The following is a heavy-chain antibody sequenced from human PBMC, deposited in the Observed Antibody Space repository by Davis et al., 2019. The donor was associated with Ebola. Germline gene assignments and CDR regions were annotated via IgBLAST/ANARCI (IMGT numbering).Heavy chain of an antibody. CDR1: GFTFSSYA. V-gene: IGHV3-64D*06. D-gene: IGHD3-10*01. CDR2: ISSNGGST. J-gene: IGHJ6*03. CDR3: SGSYIYYYYYMDV. Sequence: GGSLRLSCSASGFTFSSYAMHWVRQAPGKGLEYVSAISSNGGSTYYADSVKGRFTISRDNSKNTLYLQMSSLRAEDTAVYYCSGSYIYYYYYMDVWGKGTTVTVSS.